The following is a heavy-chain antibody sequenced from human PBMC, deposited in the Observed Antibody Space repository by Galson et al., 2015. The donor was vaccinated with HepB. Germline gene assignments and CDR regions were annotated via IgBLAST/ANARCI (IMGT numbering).Heavy chain of an antibody. Sequence: SVKVSCKASGGTFSSYTISWVRQAPGQGLEWMGRIIPILGIANYAQKFQGRVTITADKSTSTAYMELSSLRSEDTAVYYCARGEEHNDFLGNDYYYYGMDVWGQGTTVTVSS. D-gene: IGHD3-3*01. CDR3: ARGEEHNDFLGNDYYYYGMDV. CDR2: IIPILGIA. CDR1: GGTFSSYT. V-gene: IGHV1-69*02. J-gene: IGHJ6*02.